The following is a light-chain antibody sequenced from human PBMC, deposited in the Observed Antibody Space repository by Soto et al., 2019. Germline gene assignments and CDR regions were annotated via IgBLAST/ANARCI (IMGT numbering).Light chain of an antibody. Sequence: EIVFTQSPGTLSLSPGEGATLSCRASQSVSSNLAWYQQKPGQAPRLLISGASSRASGVPDRFTGGGSGTDFTLTIRRLEAEDFAMYYCQQDGSLPITFGQGTLLEIK. CDR2: GAS. J-gene: IGKJ5*01. CDR1: QSVSSN. CDR3: QQDGSLPIT. V-gene: IGKV3-20*01.